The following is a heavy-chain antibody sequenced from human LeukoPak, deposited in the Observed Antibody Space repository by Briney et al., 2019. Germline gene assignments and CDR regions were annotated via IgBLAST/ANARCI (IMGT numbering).Heavy chain of an antibody. CDR2: IYSDGST. CDR3: AKDWNAFDI. J-gene: IGHJ3*02. Sequence: GGSLRLSCAGSGFAVSNNYMSWVRQAPGKGLEWVSVIYSDGSTYYADSVKGRFTISRDNSKNTLYLQMNSLRAEDTAVYYCAKDWNAFDIWGQGTMVTVSS. V-gene: IGHV3-53*05. CDR1: GFAVSNNY. D-gene: IGHD3-3*01.